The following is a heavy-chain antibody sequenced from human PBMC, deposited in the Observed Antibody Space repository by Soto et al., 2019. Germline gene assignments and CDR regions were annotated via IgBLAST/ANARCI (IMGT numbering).Heavy chain of an antibody. CDR3: ARRGSGSYYDY. D-gene: IGHD1-26*01. J-gene: IGHJ4*02. V-gene: IGHV3-23*01. CDR2: ISGSGDST. CDR1: GFTFSSYA. Sequence: EVQLLESGGGLVQPGGSLRLSCAASGFTFSSYAMRWVRQAPGKGLEWVSAISGSGDSTYYADSVKGRFTISRDNSKNTVYLQMNSLGGEDTDVYYCARRGSGSYYDYWGQGTLVTVSS.